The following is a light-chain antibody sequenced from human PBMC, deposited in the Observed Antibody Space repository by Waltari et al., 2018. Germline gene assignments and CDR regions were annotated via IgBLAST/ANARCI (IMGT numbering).Light chain of an antibody. CDR2: GAS. CDR3: QQYNNWPPWT. CDR1: QSVRSN. V-gene: IGKV3-15*01. Sequence: EVVMTQSPATLSVSPGEGATVSCRASQSVRSNVAWYQQTPGQAPRPPIYGASTRAPGIPDRFSGSGSGTEFILTISSLQSEDFAVYYCQQYNNWPPWTFGQGTKVEIK. J-gene: IGKJ1*01.